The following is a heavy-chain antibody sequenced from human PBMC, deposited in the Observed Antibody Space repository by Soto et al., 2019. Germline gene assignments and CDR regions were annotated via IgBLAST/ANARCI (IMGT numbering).Heavy chain of an antibody. CDR1: GGTFSSYA. CDR3: ARDPCIAAAGTGCAFDI. V-gene: IGHV1-69*13. Sequence: GASVKVSCKASGGTFSSYAISWVRQAPGQGLEWMGGIIPIFGTADYAQKFQGRVTITADESTSTAYMELSSLRSEDTAVYYCARDPCIAAAGTGCAFDIWGQGTMVTVSS. J-gene: IGHJ3*02. CDR2: IIPIFGTA. D-gene: IGHD6-13*01.